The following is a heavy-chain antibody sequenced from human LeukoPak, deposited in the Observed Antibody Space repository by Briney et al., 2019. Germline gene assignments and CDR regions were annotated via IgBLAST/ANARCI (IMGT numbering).Heavy chain of an antibody. CDR3: ARDTFQPGLIYS. CDR2: INDDSSDI. Sequence: GGSLRLSCAASGFTFSLYAMNWVHQAPGKGLEWVSYINDDSSDIHYAGSVRGRFTISRDDARKTLYLQLSSLRVEDTAVYYCARDTFQPGLIYSSGQGTLVTVSS. V-gene: IGHV3-21*05. CDR1: GFTFSLYA. J-gene: IGHJ4*02. D-gene: IGHD2-2*01.